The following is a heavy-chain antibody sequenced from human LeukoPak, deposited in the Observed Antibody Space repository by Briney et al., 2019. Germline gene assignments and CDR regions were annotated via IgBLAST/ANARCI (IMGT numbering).Heavy chain of an antibody. CDR3: AKQLGYCSDGSCYFPY. J-gene: IGHJ4*02. V-gene: IGHV3-23*01. CDR2: ISNNDGYT. CDR1: GFTFSSSA. Sequence: GRSLRLSCAASGFTFSSSAMSWVRQAPGKGLEWVSAISNNDGYTYYADSVQGRFTISRDNSKSTLCLQMNSLRAEDTAVYYCAKQLGYCSDGSCYFPYWGQGTLVTVSS. D-gene: IGHD2-15*01.